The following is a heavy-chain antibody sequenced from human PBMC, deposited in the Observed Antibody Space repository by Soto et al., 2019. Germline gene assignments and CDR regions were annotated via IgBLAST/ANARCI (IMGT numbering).Heavy chain of an antibody. CDR2: MNPKSGGA. CDR3: TRETIENSAGLYAAFDI. D-gene: IGHD2-2*01. Sequence: ASVKVSCKTSGYTFPDYYTHWVRQAPGQGLEWMEWMNPKSGGAYFAQQFHGRVTLTRDTSIGTAYIEVNSLTSDDTAAYFSTRETIENSAGLYAAFDIWGQGTTVTVSS. J-gene: IGHJ3*02. CDR1: GYTFPDYY. V-gene: IGHV1-2*02.